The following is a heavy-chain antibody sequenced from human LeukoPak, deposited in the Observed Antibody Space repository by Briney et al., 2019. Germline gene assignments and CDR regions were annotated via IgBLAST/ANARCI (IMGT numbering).Heavy chain of an antibody. CDR3: AKDDGLTGIDY. V-gene: IGHV3-53*01. J-gene: IGHJ4*02. D-gene: IGHD7-27*01. CDR1: GFTVSSNY. Sequence: GGSLRLSCAASGFTVSSNYMSWVRQAPGEGLEWVSVIYSSIGTDYADSVKGRFTISRDNSKNTVYLQMNSLRAEDTAVYYCAKDDGLTGIDYWGQGSLVTVSS. CDR2: IYSSIGT.